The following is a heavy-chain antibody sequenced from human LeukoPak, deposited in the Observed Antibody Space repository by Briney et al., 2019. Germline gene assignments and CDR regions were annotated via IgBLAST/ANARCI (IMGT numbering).Heavy chain of an antibody. CDR3: ASGCSGGSCYDAFDI. CDR2: ISAYNGNT. CDR1: GYTFTSYG. J-gene: IGHJ3*02. V-gene: IGHV1-18*01. D-gene: IGHD2-15*01. Sequence: ASVKVSCKASGYTFTSYGISWVRQAPGQGLEWMGWISAYNGNTNYAQKLQGRVTMTTDTSTSTAYMELRSLRSDDTVVYYCASGCSGGSCYDAFDIWGQGTMVTVSS.